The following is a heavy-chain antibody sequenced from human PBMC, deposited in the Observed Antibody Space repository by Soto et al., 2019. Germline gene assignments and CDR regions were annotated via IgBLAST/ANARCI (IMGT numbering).Heavy chain of an antibody. CDR2: IRYDGSNK. V-gene: IGHV3-33*08. CDR1: GFSFGLYW. Sequence: GGSLRLSCAASGFSFGLYWMHWFRQTPGKGLEWVAVIRYDGSNKYYADSVKGRFTISRDNSKNTLYLQMNSLRAEDTAVYYFARDSAVPAATLYYYYGMDVWGQGTTVIVSS. J-gene: IGHJ6*02. D-gene: IGHD2-2*01. CDR3: ARDSAVPAATLYYYYGMDV.